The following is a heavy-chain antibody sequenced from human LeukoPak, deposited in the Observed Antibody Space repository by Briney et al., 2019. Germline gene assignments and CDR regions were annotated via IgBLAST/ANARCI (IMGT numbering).Heavy chain of an antibody. D-gene: IGHD2-2*01. J-gene: IGHJ3*02. V-gene: IGHV3-33*01. CDR1: GFTFSRYG. Sequence: PGRSLRLSCAASGFTFSRYGMHWVRQAPGKGLEWVAVIWYYGSNKYYADSVKGRFTISRDNSKNTLYLQMNSLRAEDTAVYYCAGDSTSDAFDIWGQGTMVTVSS. CDR2: IWYYGSNK. CDR3: AGDSTSDAFDI.